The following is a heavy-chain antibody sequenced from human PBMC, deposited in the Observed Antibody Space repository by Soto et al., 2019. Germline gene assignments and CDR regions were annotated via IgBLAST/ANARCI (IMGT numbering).Heavy chain of an antibody. J-gene: IGHJ4*02. CDR2: MRSITDAGTT. V-gene: IGHV3-15*01. D-gene: IGHD5-12*01. CDR1: GFTFANAW. Sequence: EVQLVQSGGGLVKPGESLTLSCAGSGFTFANAWMSWVRQAPGKGLVWVGRMRSITDAGTTDLAAPVKGRFSISRDESKNTWYLRMTNVKVEDTALYYCLTERGAGSYNGYAREDHWGQGTLVTVSS. CDR3: LTERGAGSYNGYAREDH.